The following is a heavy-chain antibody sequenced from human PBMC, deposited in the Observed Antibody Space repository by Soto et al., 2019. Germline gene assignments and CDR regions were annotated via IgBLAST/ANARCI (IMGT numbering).Heavy chain of an antibody. Sequence: SLRLSCAASRFTFSSNGMHWVRPAPGKGLGGVAAIWYDGSKKYYASSVKGRFTIARDKSKNTQYMRMDRQRAKDTAVYYCARDLEVDYEYIFVYWGQGTLVTVSS. D-gene: IGHD5-12*01. J-gene: IGHJ4*02. V-gene: IGHV3-33*01. CDR1: RFTFSSNG. CDR2: IWYDGSKK. CDR3: ARDLEVDYEYIFVY.